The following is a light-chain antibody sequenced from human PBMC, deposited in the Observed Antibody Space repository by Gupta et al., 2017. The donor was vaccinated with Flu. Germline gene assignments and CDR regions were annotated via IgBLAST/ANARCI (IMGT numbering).Light chain of an antibody. CDR3: QVWDSIGDHPFV. J-gene: IGLJ1*01. CDR2: DDD. CDR1: NIGSKR. V-gene: IGLV3-21*02. Sequence: SYVLTQPPSLSVAPGQTAKLSCGGNNIGSKRVHWFQQKAGQAPALVVYDDDDRPSGIPERFSGSNSGNTATLTISRVGAGDEADYYCQVWDSIGDHPFVFGTGTKVTVL.